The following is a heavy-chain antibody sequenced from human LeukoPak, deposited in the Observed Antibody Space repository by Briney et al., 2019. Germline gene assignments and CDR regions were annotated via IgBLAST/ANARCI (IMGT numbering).Heavy chain of an antibody. V-gene: IGHV3-23*01. D-gene: IGHD3-22*01. J-gene: IGHJ4*02. CDR1: GFTFSSYA. CDR3: ARRASYDGTIFYFDY. Sequence: GGSLRLSCAASGFTFSSYAMSWVRQAPGKGLEWVSTISGSGGSTYYADSVKGRLTISRDNSKNTLYLQMNSLRAEDTAVYYCARRASYDGTIFYFDYWGLGTLVTVSS. CDR2: ISGSGGST.